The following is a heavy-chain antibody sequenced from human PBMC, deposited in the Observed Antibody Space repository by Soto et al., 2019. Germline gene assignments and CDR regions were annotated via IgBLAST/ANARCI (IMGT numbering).Heavy chain of an antibody. V-gene: IGHV3-30*18. Sequence: PGGSLRLSCAASGFTFSSYGMHWVRQAPGKGLEWVAVISYDGSNKYYADSVKGRFTISRDNSKNTLYLQMSSLRAEDTAVYYCAKEAWCGPYNSHGMDVWGQGTTVTVSS. CDR1: GFTFSSYG. D-gene: IGHD1-20*01. J-gene: IGHJ6*01. CDR3: AKEAWCGPYNSHGMDV. CDR2: ISYDGSNK.